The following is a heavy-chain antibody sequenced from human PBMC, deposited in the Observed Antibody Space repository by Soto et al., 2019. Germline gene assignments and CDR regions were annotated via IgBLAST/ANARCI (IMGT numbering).Heavy chain of an antibody. CDR2: IYYSGST. J-gene: IGHJ3*02. CDR1: GGSISSYY. Sequence: KTSETLSLTCTVSGGSISSYYWSWIRQPPGKGLEWIGYIYYSGSTNYNPSLKSRVTISVDTSKNQFSLKLSSVTAADTAVYYCARGSIAARPAYAFDIWGQGTMVTVSS. CDR3: ARGSIAARPAYAFDI. D-gene: IGHD6-6*01. V-gene: IGHV4-59*01.